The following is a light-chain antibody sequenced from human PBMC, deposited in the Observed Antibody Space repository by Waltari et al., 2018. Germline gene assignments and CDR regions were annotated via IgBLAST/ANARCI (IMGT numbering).Light chain of an antibody. Sequence: EIVMAQSPATLSVSAGARATLSCRASQSVSINLAWYQQKPGQAPRLLIYGASTRATGIPARFSGSGSGTEFTLTISSLQSEDFAVFYCQQYNNWPRTFGQGTKVEIK. CDR1: QSVSIN. CDR2: GAS. CDR3: QQYNNWPRT. V-gene: IGKV3-15*01. J-gene: IGKJ1*01.